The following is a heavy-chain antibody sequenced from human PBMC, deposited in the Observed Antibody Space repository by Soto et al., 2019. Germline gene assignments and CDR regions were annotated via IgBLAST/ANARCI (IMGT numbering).Heavy chain of an antibody. D-gene: IGHD3-22*01. CDR1: GFTFSSYS. CDR3: ARDPEGSSGYLKPGYFDY. J-gene: IGHJ4*02. Sequence: PGGSLRLSCAASGFTFSSYSMNWVRQAPGKGLEWVSSISSSSSYIYYADSVKGRFTISRDNAKNSLYLQMNSLRAEDTAVYYCARDPEGSSGYLKPGYFDYWGQGTLVTVSS. CDR2: ISSSSSYI. V-gene: IGHV3-21*01.